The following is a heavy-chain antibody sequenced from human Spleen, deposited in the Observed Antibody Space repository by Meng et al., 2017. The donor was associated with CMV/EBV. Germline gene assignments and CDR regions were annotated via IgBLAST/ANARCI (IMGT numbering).Heavy chain of an antibody. Sequence: GESLKISCAASGFTFSSYAMSWVRQAPGKGLEWVSAISGSGGSTYYADSVKGRFTISRDNSKNTLYLQMNSLRPDDTALYYCARVLYYYDNSGFDYWGQGTLVTVSS. D-gene: IGHD3-22*01. CDR3: ARVLYYYDNSGFDY. V-gene: IGHV3-23*01. CDR1: GFTFSSYA. CDR2: ISGSGGST. J-gene: IGHJ4*02.